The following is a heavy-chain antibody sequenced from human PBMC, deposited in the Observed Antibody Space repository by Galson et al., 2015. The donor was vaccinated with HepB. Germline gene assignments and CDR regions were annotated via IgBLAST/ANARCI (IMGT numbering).Heavy chain of an antibody. CDR3: AADLPLAGYSSGGYVPKYYYYGMDV. D-gene: IGHD6-19*01. CDR2: IVVGSGNT. Sequence: SVKVSCKASGFTFTSSAVQRVRQARGQRLEWIGWIVVGSGNTNYAQKFQGRVTITRDMSTSTAYMELSSLRSEDTAVYYCAADLPLAGYSSGGYVPKYYYYGMDVWGQGTTVTVSS. J-gene: IGHJ6*02. CDR1: GFTFTSSA. V-gene: IGHV1-58*01.